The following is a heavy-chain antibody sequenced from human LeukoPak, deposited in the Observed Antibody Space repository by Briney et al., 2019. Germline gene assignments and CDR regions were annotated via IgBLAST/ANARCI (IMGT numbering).Heavy chain of an antibody. Sequence: SETRSLTCTVSGGSISSYYRSWIRQPAGKGLEWIGHIYTSGSTNYNPSLKSRVTMSVDTSKNQFSLKLSSVTAADTAVYYCARDMRYFDWLSSAYYYYMDVWGKGTTVTISS. V-gene: IGHV4-4*07. CDR2: IYTSGST. CDR3: ARDMRYFDWLSSAYYYYMDV. D-gene: IGHD3-9*01. J-gene: IGHJ6*03. CDR1: GGSISSYY.